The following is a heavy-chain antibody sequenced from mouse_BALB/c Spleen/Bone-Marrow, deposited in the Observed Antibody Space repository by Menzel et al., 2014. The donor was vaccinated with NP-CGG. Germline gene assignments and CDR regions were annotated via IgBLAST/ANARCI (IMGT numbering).Heavy chain of an antibody. D-gene: IGHD4-1*01. CDR1: GYTFTSYY. CDR2: IYPGNLNT. V-gene: IGHV1S56*01. CDR3: AREANWNFDY. J-gene: IGHJ2*01. Sequence: VQLQQSGPELVKPGASVRISCKASGYTFTSYYIHWVKQKPGQGLEWIGWIYPGNLNTKYNEKFKGKATLTADKSSSTAYMQLSSLTSEDSAVYFCAREANWNFDYWGRGTTLTVSS.